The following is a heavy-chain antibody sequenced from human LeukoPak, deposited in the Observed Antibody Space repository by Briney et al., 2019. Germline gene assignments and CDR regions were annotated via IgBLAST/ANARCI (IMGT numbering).Heavy chain of an antibody. J-gene: IGHJ4*02. CDR2: ISSSSSYI. D-gene: IGHD7-27*01. CDR1: GFTFSSHS. V-gene: IGHV3-21*01. CDR3: GRGSGVADY. Sequence: PGGSLRLSCAASGFTFSSHSINWVRLAPGKGLEWVSSISSSSSYIFYADSVKGRFTISRDNDKNTLYLQMTSLRVEDTAVYYCGRGSGVADYWGQGALVTVSS.